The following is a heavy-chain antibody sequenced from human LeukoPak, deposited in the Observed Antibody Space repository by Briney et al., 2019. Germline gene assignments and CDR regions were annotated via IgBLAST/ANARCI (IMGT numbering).Heavy chain of an antibody. CDR1: GGSISSGGHY. CDR3: ASAPLGNSFGYIAY. CDR2: NYYTGRT. V-gene: IGHV4-31*03. J-gene: IGHJ4*02. D-gene: IGHD5-18*01. Sequence: PSETLSLTCTVSGGSISSGGHYWNWIRQHPTEGLEWIGHNYYTGRTTYNPSVKSRVTISADTSKNQFSLKLNSVTAADTAVYFCASAPLGNSFGYIAYWGQGALVTVSS.